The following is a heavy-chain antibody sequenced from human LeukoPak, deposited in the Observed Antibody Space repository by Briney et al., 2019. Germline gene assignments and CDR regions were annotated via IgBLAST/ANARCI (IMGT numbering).Heavy chain of an antibody. Sequence: GSLRLSCAASGFTFSSYAMHWVRQAPGKGLEWVAVISYDGSNKYYADSVKGRFTISRDNAKNSLYLQMNSLRAEDTAVYYCAKCGGGQWLVLSYCYYYYMDVWGKGTTVTISS. CDR1: GFTFSSYA. CDR3: AKCGGGQWLVLSYCYYYYMDV. D-gene: IGHD6-19*01. V-gene: IGHV3-30*04. CDR2: ISYDGSNK. J-gene: IGHJ6*03.